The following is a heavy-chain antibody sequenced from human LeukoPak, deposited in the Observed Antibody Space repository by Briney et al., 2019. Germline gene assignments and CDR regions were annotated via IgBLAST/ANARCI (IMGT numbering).Heavy chain of an antibody. CDR3: AREGTPGVPRGLLL. Sequence: DPGGSLRLSCAASGFAFSSYSMHWVRQAPGKGLVWVSRINSDGSSTTYADSVKGRFNISRDNAKNTLYLQMNSLRAEDTAVYYCAREGTPGVPRGLLLWGQGTLVTVSS. D-gene: IGHD3-22*01. CDR1: GFAFSSYS. V-gene: IGHV3-74*01. J-gene: IGHJ4*02. CDR2: INSDGSST.